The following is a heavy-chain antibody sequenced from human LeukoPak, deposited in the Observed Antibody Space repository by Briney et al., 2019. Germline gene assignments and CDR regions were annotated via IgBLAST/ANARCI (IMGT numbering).Heavy chain of an antibody. CDR1: GGSLSGYY. V-gene: IGHV4-34*01. D-gene: IGHD6-19*01. Sequence: SETLSLTCPVDGGSLSGYYWSCIRQPPGKGMEWIGEINQRGSTNYNPSLKSRVTISVDTSKNQGSLKLSSVTAADTAVYYCARGVIVLGSSGWYHFFRDAFDIWGQGTMVTVSS. CDR3: ARGVIVLGSSGWYHFFRDAFDI. CDR2: INQRGST. J-gene: IGHJ3*02.